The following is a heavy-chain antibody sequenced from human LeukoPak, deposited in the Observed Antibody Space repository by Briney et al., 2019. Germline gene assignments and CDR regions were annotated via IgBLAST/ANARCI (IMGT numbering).Heavy chain of an antibody. D-gene: IGHD3-22*01. J-gene: IGHJ5*02. Sequence: SETLSLTCTGSGGSIITNYWSGIRQPPGKGLDWVGCIWCRGSTNYNPSLKSQVTISVDTSKNQFSLKLSSVTAADTAVYYCARDTPPVTMIVVVMGGWFDPWGQGTLVTVSS. CDR2: IWCRGST. V-gene: IGHV4-59*12. CDR3: ARDTPPVTMIVVVMGGWFDP. CDR1: GGSIITNY.